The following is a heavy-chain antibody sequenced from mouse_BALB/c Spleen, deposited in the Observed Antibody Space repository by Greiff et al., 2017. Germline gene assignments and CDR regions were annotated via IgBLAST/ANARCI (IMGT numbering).Heavy chain of an antibody. V-gene: IGHV5-6-5*01. D-gene: IGHD2-4*01. CDR1: SSYA. J-gene: IGHJ1*01. CDR2: ISSGGST. CDR3: ARRLGDYDWYFDV. Sequence: SSYAMSWVRQTPEKRLEWVASISSGGSTYYPDSVKGRFTISRDNARNILYLQMSSLRSEDTAMYYCARRLGDYDWYFDVWGAGTTVTVSS.